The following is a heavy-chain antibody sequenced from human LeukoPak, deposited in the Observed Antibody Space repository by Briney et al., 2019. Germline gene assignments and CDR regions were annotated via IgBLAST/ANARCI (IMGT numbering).Heavy chain of an antibody. V-gene: IGHV1-2*02. CDR1: GYTFTVYY. CDR3: ARALGYCSSTSCFAWFDP. D-gene: IGHD2-2*01. CDR2: INPNSGGT. J-gene: IGHJ5*02. Sequence: ASVKVSCKASGYTFTVYYMHWVRQAPGQGLEWMGWINPNSGGTNYAQKFQGRVTMTRDTSISTAYMELSRLRSDDTAVYYCARALGYCSSTSCFAWFDPWGQGTLVTVSS.